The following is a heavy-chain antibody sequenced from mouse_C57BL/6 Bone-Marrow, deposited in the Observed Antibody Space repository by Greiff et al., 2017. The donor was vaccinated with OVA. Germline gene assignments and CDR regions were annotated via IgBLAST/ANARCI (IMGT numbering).Heavy chain of an antibody. CDR2: IYPGDGDT. V-gene: IGHV1-82*01. CDR1: GYAFSSSW. CDR3: ADYYGTLDWYFDV. J-gene: IGHJ1*03. Sequence: QVQLQQSGPELVKPGASVKISCKASGYAFSSSWMNWVKQRPGKGLEWIGRIYPGDGDTNYNGKFKGKATLTADKSSSTAYMQLSSLTSEDSAVYFCADYYGTLDWYFDVWGTGTTVTVSS. D-gene: IGHD1-1*01.